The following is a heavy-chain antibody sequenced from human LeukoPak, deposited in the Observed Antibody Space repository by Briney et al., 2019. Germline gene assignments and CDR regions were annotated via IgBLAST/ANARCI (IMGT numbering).Heavy chain of an antibody. CDR3: ARDNMTFDY. V-gene: IGHV4-61*02. CDR2: IYTSGST. D-gene: IGHD2-21*02. J-gene: IGHJ4*02. CDR1: GGSISSGSYY. Sequence: SQTLSLTCTVSGGSISSGSYYWSWIRQPAGTGLEWIGRIYTSGSTNYNPSLKSRVTISVDTSKNQFSLKLSSVTAADTAVYYCARDNMTFDYWGQGTLVTVSS.